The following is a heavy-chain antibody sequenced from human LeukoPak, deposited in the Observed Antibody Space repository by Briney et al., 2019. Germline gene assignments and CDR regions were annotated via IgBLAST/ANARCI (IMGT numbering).Heavy chain of an antibody. CDR3: AKDMIRAGYGSGSFDY. V-gene: IGHV3-53*01. CDR1: GFTVSSNS. D-gene: IGHD3-10*01. CDR2: ISSGGNT. J-gene: IGHJ4*02. Sequence: GGSLRLSCKVSGFTVSSNSWSWVCQAPGKGLEWVSFISSGGNTDHSDSVKGRFTISRDNSKDTLYLQMNSLRAEDTAVYYCAKDMIRAGYGSGSFDYWGQGTLVTVSS.